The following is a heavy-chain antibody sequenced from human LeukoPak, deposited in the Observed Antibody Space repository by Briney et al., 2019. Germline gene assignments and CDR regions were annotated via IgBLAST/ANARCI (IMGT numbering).Heavy chain of an antibody. V-gene: IGHV4-4*09. Sequence: PSETLSLTCTVSGGSISSQCWSWIRRPPGKGLEWFGYIYSSGSTNYNPSLKSRVTISVDTSKNQFSLKMSSVTAADTAVYYCARLGCSGGSCYWADPWGQGTLVTVSS. CDR2: IYSSGST. D-gene: IGHD2-15*01. CDR3: ARLGCSGGSCYWADP. CDR1: GGSISSQC. J-gene: IGHJ5*02.